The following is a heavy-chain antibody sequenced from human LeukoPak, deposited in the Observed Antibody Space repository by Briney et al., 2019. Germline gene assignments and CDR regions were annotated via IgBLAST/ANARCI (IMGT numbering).Heavy chain of an antibody. D-gene: IGHD2-15*01. V-gene: IGHV1-2*02. Sequence: GASVKVSCKAFGYTFTSNYMHWVRQAPGQGLEWMRWINPNSGGTNYAQKFQGRVTMTRDTSISTAYMELSRLRSDDTAVYYCARLGCSGGSCSDYWGQGTLVTVSS. J-gene: IGHJ4*02. CDR1: GYTFTSNY. CDR2: INPNSGGT. CDR3: ARLGCSGGSCSDY.